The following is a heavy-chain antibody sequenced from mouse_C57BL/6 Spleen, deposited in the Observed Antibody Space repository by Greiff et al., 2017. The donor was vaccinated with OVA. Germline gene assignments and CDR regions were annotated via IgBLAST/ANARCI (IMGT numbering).Heavy chain of an antibody. J-gene: IGHJ4*01. CDR2: ISNLAYSI. D-gene: IGHD2-5*01. CDR1: GFTFSDYG. V-gene: IGHV5-15*04. Sequence: EVKVEESGGGLVQPGGSLKLSCAASGFTFSDYGMAWVRQAPRKGPEWVAFISNLAYSIYYADTVTGRFTISRENAKNTLYLEMSSLRSEDTAMYYCARMGLYYSNYYAMDYWGQGTSVTVSS. CDR3: ARMGLYYSNYYAMDY.